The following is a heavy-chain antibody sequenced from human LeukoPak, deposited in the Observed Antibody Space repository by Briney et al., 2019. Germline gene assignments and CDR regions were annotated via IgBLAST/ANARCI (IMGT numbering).Heavy chain of an antibody. CDR1: GFTFSSYE. V-gene: IGHV3-48*03. D-gene: IGHD3-10*01. CDR3: ARGQTYLWFGELLYGTGGAFDI. J-gene: IGHJ3*02. CDR2: TSSSGSTI. Sequence: GGSLRLSCAASGFTFSSYEMNWVRQAPGKGLEWVSYTSSSGSTIYYADSVKGRFTISRDNAKNSLYLQMNSLRAEDTAVYYCARGQTYLWFGELLYGTGGAFDIWGQGTMVTVSS.